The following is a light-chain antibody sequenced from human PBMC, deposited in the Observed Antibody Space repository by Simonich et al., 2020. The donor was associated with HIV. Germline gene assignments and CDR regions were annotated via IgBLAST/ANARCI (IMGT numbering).Light chain of an antibody. Sequence: DIVMTQSPDSLAVSLGERATINCKSRQSVLYSSNNKNYLAWYQQKPGQPPKLLIYWASTRQSGVSNRFRGSGSGTDFTLTISSLQAEDFAVYYCQQYNKWPPYTFGQGTKLEIK. CDR1: QSVLYSSNNKNY. CDR3: QQYNKWPPYT. CDR2: WAS. V-gene: IGKV4-1*01. J-gene: IGKJ2*01.